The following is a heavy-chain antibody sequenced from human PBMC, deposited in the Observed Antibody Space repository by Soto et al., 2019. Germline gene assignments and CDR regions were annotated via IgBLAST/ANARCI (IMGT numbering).Heavy chain of an antibody. Sequence: PGGSLRLSCAASGFTFSNYAMSWVRRALGKGLEWVSVISGNGDSTYYAGSVKGRFTISRDNSKNTLYLQVNSLRGDDTAVYFCAKHAAGPYSYSDYWCRGTLVTVSS. D-gene: IGHD6-13*01. V-gene: IGHV3-23*01. CDR2: ISGNGDST. CDR1: GFTFSNYA. J-gene: IGHJ4*02. CDR3: AKHAAGPYSYSDY.